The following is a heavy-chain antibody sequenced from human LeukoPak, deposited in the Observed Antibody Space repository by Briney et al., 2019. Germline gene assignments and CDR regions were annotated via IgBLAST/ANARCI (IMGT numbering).Heavy chain of an antibody. J-gene: IGHJ4*02. Sequence: GGSLRLSCAASGFTFSSYWMSWVRQAPGKGLEWVANIKQDGSEKYYVDSVKGRFTISRDNAKNSLYLQMNSLRAEDTAVYYCARLSGLTTIVVAIDYWGQGTLVTVSS. D-gene: IGHD3-22*01. CDR3: ARLSGLTTIVVAIDY. CDR2: IKQDGSEK. CDR1: GFTFSSYW. V-gene: IGHV3-7*01.